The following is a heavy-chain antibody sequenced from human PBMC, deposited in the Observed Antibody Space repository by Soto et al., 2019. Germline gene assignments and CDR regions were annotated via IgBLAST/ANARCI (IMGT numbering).Heavy chain of an antibody. V-gene: IGHV3-23*01. CDR2: IIAVSGST. J-gene: IGHJ4*02. CDR3: AKEKYSLAWYNGWAY. D-gene: IGHD1-26*01. Sequence: EVQLLESGGGLVQPGGSLRLSCAASGFTFSSYVMSWVRQAPGKGLEWVSSIIAVSGSTEYYTDSVKGRFTISRDNAKNTLYLQVNSLRAEDTAVYYCAKEKYSLAWYNGWAYWGQVALVTVSS. CDR1: GFTFSSYV.